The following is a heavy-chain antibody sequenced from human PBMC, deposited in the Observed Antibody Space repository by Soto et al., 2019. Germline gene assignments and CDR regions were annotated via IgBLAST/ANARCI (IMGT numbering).Heavy chain of an antibody. V-gene: IGHV3-7*03. CDR2: VKEDGGEQ. J-gene: IGHJ5*02. D-gene: IGHD4-4*01. CDR1: GFSFGGYW. CDR3: AITTSTVSYWFDP. Sequence: SLRLSCVPSGFSFGGYWISWVRQAPGKGPEWVANVKEDGGEQHYVDSVKGRFTISRANTENSLFLQMNNLRVEDSAIYYCAITTSTVSYWFDPWGPGTQVTVSS.